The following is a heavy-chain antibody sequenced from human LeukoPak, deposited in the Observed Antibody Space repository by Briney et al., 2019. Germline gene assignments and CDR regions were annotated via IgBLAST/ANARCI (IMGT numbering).Heavy chain of an antibody. J-gene: IGHJ4*02. Sequence: ASVKVSCKTSGYTFTDSYIHWVRQAPGQGLEWMGRINPNSGDPNYPQKFQGRVTMTRDTSTSTAYMELRSLRSDDTAVYYCARDLYYYDSSGFGDYWGQGTLVTVSS. CDR3: ARDLYYYDSSGFGDY. D-gene: IGHD3-22*01. CDR2: INPNSGDP. CDR1: GYTFTDSY. V-gene: IGHV1-2*06.